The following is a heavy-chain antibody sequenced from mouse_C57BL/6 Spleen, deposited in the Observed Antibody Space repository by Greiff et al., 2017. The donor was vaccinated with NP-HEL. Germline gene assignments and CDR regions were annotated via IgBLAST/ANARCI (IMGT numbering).Heavy chain of an antibody. CDR3: ARGGVDY. Sequence: QVQLKESGPELVKPGASVKISCKASGYAFSSSWMNWVKQRPGKGLEWIGRIYPGDGDTNYNGKFKGKATLTADKSSSTAYMQLSSLTSEDSAVYFCARGGVDYWGQGTTLTVSS. V-gene: IGHV1-82*01. CDR1: GYAFSSSW. J-gene: IGHJ2*01. CDR2: IYPGDGDT.